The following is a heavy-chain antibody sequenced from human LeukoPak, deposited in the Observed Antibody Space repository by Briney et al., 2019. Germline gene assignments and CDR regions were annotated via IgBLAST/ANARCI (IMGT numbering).Heavy chain of an antibody. J-gene: IGHJ4*02. Sequence: PGGSLRLSCAASGFTVSSNYMSWVRQAPGKGLEWVSVIYSGGSTYYADSVKGRFTISRDNSKNTLYLQMNSLRAEDTAVYYCAKDLHDYGGNPEIDYWGQGTLVTVSS. CDR3: AKDLHDYGGNPEIDY. D-gene: IGHD4-23*01. CDR1: GFTVSSNY. V-gene: IGHV3-66*01. CDR2: IYSGGST.